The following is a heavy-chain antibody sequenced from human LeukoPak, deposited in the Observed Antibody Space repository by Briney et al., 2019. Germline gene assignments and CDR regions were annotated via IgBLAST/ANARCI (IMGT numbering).Heavy chain of an antibody. CDR2: ITSDGSST. J-gene: IGHJ4*02. CDR1: GFTFSSYW. CDR3: ARGPSGGRYYVGDY. D-gene: IGHD1-26*01. V-gene: IGHV3-74*01. Sequence: PGGSLRLSCAASGFTFSSYWMHWVRQAPGKGLEWVSCITSDGSSTSYADSVKGRFTISRDNAKNTLYLQMNSLRAEDTAVYYCARGPSGGRYYVGDYWGPGTLVTVSS.